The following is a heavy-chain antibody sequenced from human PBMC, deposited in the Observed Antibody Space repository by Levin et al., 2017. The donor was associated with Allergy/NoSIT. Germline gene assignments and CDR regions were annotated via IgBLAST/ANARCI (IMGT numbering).Heavy chain of an antibody. Sequence: GESLKISCAASGFTFSNYWMTWVRQAPGKGLEWVANIKQDGSEKIYVDSVKGRFTISRDNAHNSLYLQMNSLRAEDTAVYYCARDPWLSCSGGGCYGAFDYWGQGTLVTVSS. CDR1: GFTFSNYW. D-gene: IGHD2-15*01. V-gene: IGHV3-7*01. CDR2: IKQDGSEK. J-gene: IGHJ4*02. CDR3: ARDPWLSCSGGGCYGAFDY.